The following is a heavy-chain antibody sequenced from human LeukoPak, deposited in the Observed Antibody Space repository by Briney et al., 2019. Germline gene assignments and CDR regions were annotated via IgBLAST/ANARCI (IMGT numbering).Heavy chain of an antibody. CDR1: GXTFSDYY. V-gene: IGHV3-11*06. J-gene: IGHJ6*02. CDR3: ARDLNHYYGMDV. CDR2: ISSSSSYT. Sequence: GGSLRLSCAASGXTFSDYYMSWIRQAPGKGLEWVSYISSSSSYTNYADSVKGRFTISRDNAKNSLYLQMNSLRAEDTAVYYCARDLNHYYGMDVWGQGTTVTVSS.